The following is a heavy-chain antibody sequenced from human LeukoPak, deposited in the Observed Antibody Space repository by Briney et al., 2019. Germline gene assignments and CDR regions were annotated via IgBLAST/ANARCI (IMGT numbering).Heavy chain of an antibody. CDR1: GFTFTTYT. CDR3: ARGAPIREAVAATFDP. D-gene: IGHD6-19*01. Sequence: GASVQVSCKPSGFTFTTYTMHWVRQAPGQRLEWMGWINAANGNTQYSQKFQGRVTITRDTSASTAYMELSSLRSEDTAVYYCARGAPIREAVAATFDPWGQGTLVTVPS. V-gene: IGHV1-3*01. CDR2: INAANGNT. J-gene: IGHJ5*02.